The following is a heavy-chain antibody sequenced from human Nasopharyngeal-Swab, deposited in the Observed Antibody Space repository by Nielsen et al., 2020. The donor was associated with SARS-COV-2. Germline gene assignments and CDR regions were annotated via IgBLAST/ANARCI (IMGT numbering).Heavy chain of an antibody. J-gene: IGHJ3*02. Sequence: ASVKVSCKASGYTFTSYYMHWVRQAPGQGLEWMGIINPSGGSTSYAQKFQGRVTMIRDTSTSTVYMELSSLRSEDTAVYYCARYTAMVLFDIWGQGTMVTVSS. CDR1: GYTFTSYY. V-gene: IGHV1-46*01. D-gene: IGHD5-18*01. CDR3: ARYTAMVLFDI. CDR2: INPSGGST.